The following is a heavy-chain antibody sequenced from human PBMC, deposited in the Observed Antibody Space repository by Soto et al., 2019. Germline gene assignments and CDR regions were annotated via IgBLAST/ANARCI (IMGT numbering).Heavy chain of an antibody. J-gene: IGHJ6*01. V-gene: IGHV3-30-3*01. D-gene: IGHD3-10*01. CDR3: ARVRGGHYYYYGMDV. CDR1: GFTFSSYA. CDR2: ISYDGSNK. Sequence: QVQLVESGGGVVQPGRSLRLSCAASGFTFSSYAMHWVRQAPGKGLEWVAVISYDGSNKYYADSVKGRFTISRDNSKNTLYLQMNSLRAEDTAVYYCARVRGGHYYYYGMDVW.